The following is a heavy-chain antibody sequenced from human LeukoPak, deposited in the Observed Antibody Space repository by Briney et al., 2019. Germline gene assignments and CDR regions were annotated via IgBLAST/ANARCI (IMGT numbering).Heavy chain of an antibody. V-gene: IGHV4-34*01. Sequence: SETLSLTCAVYGGSFSGYYWSWIRRPPGKGLEWIGEINHSGSTNYNPSLKSRVTISVDTSKNQFSLKLSSVTAADTAVYYCARDRAPYCSSTSCYQGHDYWGQGTLVTVSS. J-gene: IGHJ4*02. CDR2: INHSGST. CDR1: GGSFSGYY. CDR3: ARDRAPYCSSTSCYQGHDY. D-gene: IGHD2-2*01.